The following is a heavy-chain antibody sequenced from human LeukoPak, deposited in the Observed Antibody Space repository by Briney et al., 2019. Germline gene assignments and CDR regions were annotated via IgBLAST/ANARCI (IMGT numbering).Heavy chain of an antibody. CDR1: GGSISSSSYY. D-gene: IGHD3-10*01. CDR2: IYYSGST. Sequence: SETLSLTCTVSGGSISSSSYYWGWIRQPPGKGLEWIGSIYYSGSTYYNPSLKSRVTISVDTSKNQFSLKLSSVTAADTAVYYCARERTYYYGSGKDSGWFDPWGQGTLVTVSS. CDR3: ARERTYYYGSGKDSGWFDP. J-gene: IGHJ5*02. V-gene: IGHV4-39*07.